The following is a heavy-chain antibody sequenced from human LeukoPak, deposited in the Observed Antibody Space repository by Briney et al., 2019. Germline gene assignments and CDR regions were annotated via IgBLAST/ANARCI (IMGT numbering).Heavy chain of an antibody. CDR2: ISSSSSYI. J-gene: IGHJ4*02. CDR1: GFTFSSYS. Sequence: PGGSLRLSCAASGFTFSSYSMNWVRQAPGKGLEWVSSISSSSSYIYYADSVKGRFTISRDNAKNSLYLQMNSLRAEDTAVYYCARDFRYYDYVWGSYRWDWGQGTLVTVSS. D-gene: IGHD3-16*02. CDR3: ARDFRYYDYVWGSYRWD. V-gene: IGHV3-21*01.